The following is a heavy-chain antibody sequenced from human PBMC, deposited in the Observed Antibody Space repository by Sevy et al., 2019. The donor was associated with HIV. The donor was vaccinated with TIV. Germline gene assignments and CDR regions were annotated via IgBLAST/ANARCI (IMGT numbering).Heavy chain of an antibody. CDR1: GFTFNTHA. V-gene: IGHV3-23*01. J-gene: IGHJ3*01. CDR2: ISGPGIST. D-gene: IGHD3-22*01. Sequence: GGSLRLSCAASGFTFNTHAMIWVRQAPGKGLEWVSLISGPGISTYYADSVKGRFTISRDNSKNTLYLQMNNLGDDDTAVYYCAKALNPALESMIEVVLRTLKGLDVWGQGTTVTVSS. CDR3: AKALNPALESMIEVVLRTLKGLDV.